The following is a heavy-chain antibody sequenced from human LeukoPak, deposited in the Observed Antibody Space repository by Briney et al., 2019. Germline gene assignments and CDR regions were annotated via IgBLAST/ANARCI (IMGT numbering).Heavy chain of an antibody. D-gene: IGHD4-23*01. J-gene: IGHJ4*02. V-gene: IGHV4-59*09. Sequence: YIYYSGSTNYNPSLKSRVTISVDTSKNQFSLKLSSVTAADTAVYYCARGRDYGGSDFDYWGQGXPVXX. CDR2: IYYSGST. CDR3: ARGRDYGGSDFDY.